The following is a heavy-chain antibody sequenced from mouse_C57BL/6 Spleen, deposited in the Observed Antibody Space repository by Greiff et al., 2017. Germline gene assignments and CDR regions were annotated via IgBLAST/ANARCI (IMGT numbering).Heavy chain of an antibody. D-gene: IGHD1-1*01. CDR1: GYAFRSSW. CDR2: IYPGDGAP. Sequence: QVQLQPSGPELVKPGASVLISCKASGYAFRSSWMHWVKQRPGKGLEWLGRIYPGDGAPNYNGKFKCNATPTADKSSSTAYMQLISLTSEYSAVYCGARSITTGGARMDYWGQGTSVTVSS. V-gene: IGHV1-82*01. CDR3: ARSITTGGARMDY. J-gene: IGHJ4*01.